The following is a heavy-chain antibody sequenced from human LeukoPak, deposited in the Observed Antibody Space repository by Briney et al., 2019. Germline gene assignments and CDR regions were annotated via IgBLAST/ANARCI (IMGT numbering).Heavy chain of an antibody. CDR3: ARDYGDYVYYYYMDV. D-gene: IGHD4-17*01. V-gene: IGHV1-2*06. J-gene: IGHJ6*03. Sequence: ASVKVSCKASGYTFSGSYIHWVRQAPGQGLEWMGRINPNSGDTNFAQTFQGRVTMTRDTSITTAYMELSSLTSDDTAVYYCARDYGDYVYYYYMDVWGKGTTVTVSS. CDR1: GYTFSGSY. CDR2: INPNSGDT.